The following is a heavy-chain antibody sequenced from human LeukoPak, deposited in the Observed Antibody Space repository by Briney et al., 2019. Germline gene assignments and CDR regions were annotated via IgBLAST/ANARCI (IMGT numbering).Heavy chain of an antibody. V-gene: IGHV3-23*01. D-gene: IGHD5-24*01. Sequence: PGGSLRLSCAASGFTFSSYAMSWVRQAPGKGLEWVSAISGGGSPYSADSVKGRFTISRDNSKNTLYLQTNSLRAEDTAVYYCAKDVMAGNRLYYGVDVWGQGTTVAVSS. CDR1: GFTFSSYA. CDR3: AKDVMAGNRLYYGVDV. J-gene: IGHJ6*02. CDR2: ISGGGSP.